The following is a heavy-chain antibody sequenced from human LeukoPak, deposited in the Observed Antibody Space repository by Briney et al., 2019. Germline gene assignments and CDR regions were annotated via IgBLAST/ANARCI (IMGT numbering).Heavy chain of an antibody. Sequence: SETLSLTCAVSGYSISSGYYWGWIRQPPVKGLEWIGSIYHSGSTYYNPSLKSRVTISVDTSKNQFSLKLSSVTAADTAVYYCARGRYCSGGSCYDRVYDYWGQGTLVTVSS. J-gene: IGHJ4*02. V-gene: IGHV4-38-2*01. CDR2: IYHSGST. CDR3: ARGRYCSGGSCYDRVYDY. CDR1: GYSISSGYY. D-gene: IGHD2-15*01.